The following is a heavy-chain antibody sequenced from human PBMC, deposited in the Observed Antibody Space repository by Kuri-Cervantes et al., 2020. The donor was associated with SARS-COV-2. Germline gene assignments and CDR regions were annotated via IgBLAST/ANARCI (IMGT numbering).Heavy chain of an antibody. D-gene: IGHD2-15*01. J-gene: IGHJ4*02. Sequence: GESLKISCVASGFRFSTYNLNWVRQAPGKGLEWVSTISSGSDYIYYGDSVKGRFTISRDNAENSLYLQMNSLRVGDTAVYYCTRDRGYCSGGGCYSTGFSFDYWGQGALVTVSS. V-gene: IGHV3-21*01. CDR2: ISSGSDYI. CDR1: GFRFSTYN. CDR3: TRDRGYCSGGGCYSTGFSFDY.